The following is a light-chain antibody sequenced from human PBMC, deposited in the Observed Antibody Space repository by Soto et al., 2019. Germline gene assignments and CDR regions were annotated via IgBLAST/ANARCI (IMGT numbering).Light chain of an antibody. CDR1: RSDVGGYNY. CDR2: DVS. J-gene: IGLJ2*01. Sequence: QSALTQPPSASGSLGQSVTISCTGTRSDVGGYNYVSWYQQHPGKAPKLMIYDVSKRPSGVPDRFSGSKSGNTASLTISGLQAEDEADYYCCSYAGSYVVFGGGTKVTVL. V-gene: IGLV2-11*01. CDR3: CSYAGSYVV.